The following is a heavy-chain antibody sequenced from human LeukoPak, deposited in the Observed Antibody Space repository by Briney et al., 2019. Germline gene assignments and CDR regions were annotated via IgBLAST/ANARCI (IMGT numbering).Heavy chain of an antibody. V-gene: IGHV1-8*01. Sequence: ASVKVSCKASGYTFTSYEINWVRQATGQGLEWMGWMNPNSGDTGYAQKFQGRVTMTRDTSISTAYMELSSLRSEDTAVYYCARDILTGPTNWFDPWGQGTLVTVS. CDR1: GYTFTSYE. J-gene: IGHJ5*02. D-gene: IGHD3-9*01. CDR3: ARDILTGPTNWFDP. CDR2: MNPNSGDT.